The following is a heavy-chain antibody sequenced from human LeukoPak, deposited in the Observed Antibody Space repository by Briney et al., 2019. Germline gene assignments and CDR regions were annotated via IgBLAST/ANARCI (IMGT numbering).Heavy chain of an antibody. D-gene: IGHD4-23*01. J-gene: IGHJ4*02. Sequence: GGSLRLSCSAFGFTFSSFSLYWVRQAPGRGLEYLSAISNSGDSTYYTDSVKGRFTISRDNSKNMLYLQLSGLRPDDTAVYFCVKGGYVGNPGDYWGQGTLVTVSS. V-gene: IGHV3-64D*09. CDR3: VKGGYVGNPGDY. CDR2: ISNSGDST. CDR1: GFTFSSFS.